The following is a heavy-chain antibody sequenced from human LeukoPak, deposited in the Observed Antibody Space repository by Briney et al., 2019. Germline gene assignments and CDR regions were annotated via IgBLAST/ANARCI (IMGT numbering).Heavy chain of an antibody. CDR1: GVSISSYY. V-gene: IGHV4-59*01. J-gene: IGHJ4*02. CDR2: IYYSENT. Sequence: SETLSLTCTVSGVSISSYYWSWIRQPPGKGLELIGYIYYSENTNYNSSLKSRVTISEDTSKNQFSLNLTSVTAADTAVYYCAGGNFYDSSGHPYPFHYWGQGTLVTVPS. CDR3: AGGNFYDSSGHPYPFHY. D-gene: IGHD3-22*01.